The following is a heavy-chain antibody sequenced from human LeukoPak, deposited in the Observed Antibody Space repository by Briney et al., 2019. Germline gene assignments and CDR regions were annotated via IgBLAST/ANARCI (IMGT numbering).Heavy chain of an antibody. J-gene: IGHJ6*02. V-gene: IGHV1-18*01. Sequence: ASVKVSCKAAGATLSGFYMHWLRQAPGQGLEWMGWISAYNGNTNYAQKLQGRVTMTTDTSTSTAYMELRSLRSDDTAVYYCARLASGYDSHYGMDVWGQGTTVTVSS. CDR2: ISAYNGNT. D-gene: IGHD5-12*01. CDR3: ARLASGYDSHYGMDV. CDR1: GATLSGFY.